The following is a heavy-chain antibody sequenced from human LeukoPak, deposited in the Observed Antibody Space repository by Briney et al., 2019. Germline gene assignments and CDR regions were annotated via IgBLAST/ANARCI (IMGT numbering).Heavy chain of an antibody. CDR3: AREYCSGGRCYGPDY. J-gene: IGHJ4*02. Sequence: GASVKVSCKASGYTFTSYGISWVRQAPGQGLEWMGWISTHNGNTKYAQKFQGRVTMTTDTSTSTAYMELRRLRSDDTAVYYCAREYCSGGRCYGPDYWGQGTLVTVSS. CDR1: GYTFTSYG. CDR2: ISTHNGNT. D-gene: IGHD2-15*01. V-gene: IGHV1-18*01.